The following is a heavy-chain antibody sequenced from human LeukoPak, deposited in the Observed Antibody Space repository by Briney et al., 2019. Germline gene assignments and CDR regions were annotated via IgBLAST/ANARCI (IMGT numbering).Heavy chain of an antibody. J-gene: IGHJ6*02. Sequence: SETLSLTCTVSGGSISSYYWSWIRQPPGKGLEWIGYIYYSGSTNYNPSLKSRVTISVDTSKNQFSLKLSSVTAADTAVYYCARAAPRSLYYYDSSGYGMDVWGQGTTVTVSS. D-gene: IGHD3-22*01. CDR3: ARAAPRSLYYYDSSGYGMDV. CDR1: GGSISSYY. V-gene: IGHV4-59*08. CDR2: IYYSGST.